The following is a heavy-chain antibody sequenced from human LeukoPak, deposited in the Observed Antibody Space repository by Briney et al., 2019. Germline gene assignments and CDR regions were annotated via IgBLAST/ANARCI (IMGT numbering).Heavy chain of an antibody. Sequence: GGSLRLSCAATGFTVSSNYMSWVRQAPGKGLEWVSVIYSGGSTYYADSVKGRFSISRDNSKNTLYLQMNNLRAEDTAVYYCARDPYSGGYGDYYYCYMDLWGQGTTVTISS. CDR3: ARDPYSGGYGDYYYCYMDL. CDR1: GFTVSSNY. J-gene: IGHJ6*03. CDR2: IYSGGST. D-gene: IGHD1-26*01. V-gene: IGHV3-66*01.